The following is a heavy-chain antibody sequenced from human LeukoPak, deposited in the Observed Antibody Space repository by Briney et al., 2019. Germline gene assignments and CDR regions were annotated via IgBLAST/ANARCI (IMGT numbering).Heavy chain of an antibody. J-gene: IGHJ3*02. Sequence: SETLSLTCTASGGSISSGGDYWRWIRQHPGKLLEWVGYISYSGTTYYNPSLKSRITISLDTSKNQFSLELSSVTAADTAVYYCARAAWRGTNSRDAFDIWGLGTVVTVSS. V-gene: IGHV4-31*03. D-gene: IGHD4/OR15-4a*01. CDR1: GGSISSGGDY. CDR3: ARAAWRGTNSRDAFDI. CDR2: ISYSGTT.